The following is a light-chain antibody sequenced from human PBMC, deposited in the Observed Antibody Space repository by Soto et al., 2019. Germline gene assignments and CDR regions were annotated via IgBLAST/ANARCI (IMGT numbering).Light chain of an antibody. Sequence: EVMLTQSPGTLSLSPGERATLSCRASQSVSSNYLAWYQQKSGQAPRLLIYGASNSATGIPDRFSGSGSGTDFTLTIRRLEPEDFAVYYCQPYDTSPRTFGQGTKVEFK. J-gene: IGKJ1*01. CDR1: QSVSSNY. CDR2: GAS. CDR3: QPYDTSPRT. V-gene: IGKV3-20*01.